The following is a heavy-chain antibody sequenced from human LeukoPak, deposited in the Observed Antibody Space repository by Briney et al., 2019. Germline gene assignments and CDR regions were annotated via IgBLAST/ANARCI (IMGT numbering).Heavy chain of an antibody. J-gene: IGHJ4*02. V-gene: IGHV3-30-3*01. CDR3: ARALVPAAPSGY. CDR1: GFTFSSYA. D-gene: IGHD2-2*01. CDR2: ISYDGSNK. Sequence: GGSLRLSCAASGFTFSSYAMPWVRQAPGKGLEWVAVISYDGSNKYYADSVKGRFTISRDNSKNTLYLQMNSLRAEDTAVYYCARALVPAAPSGYWGQGTLVTVSS.